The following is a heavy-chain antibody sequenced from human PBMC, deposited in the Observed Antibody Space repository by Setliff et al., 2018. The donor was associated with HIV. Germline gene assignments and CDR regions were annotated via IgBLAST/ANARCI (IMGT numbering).Heavy chain of an antibody. D-gene: IGHD3-10*01. V-gene: IGHV4-39*07. CDR3: ARDTLTMVRGVMFVPTESYLGMDV. J-gene: IGHJ6*02. CDR2: VFYSGNT. CDR1: GGSISSSNYY. Sequence: PSETLSLTCTVSGGSISSSNYYWGWIRQSPGKGLEWIGSVFYSGNTYYNPSLKTRVTISVNTYKNQFSLTLRSVTAADTAVYYCARDTLTMVRGVMFVPTESYLGMDVWGQGTKVTVSS.